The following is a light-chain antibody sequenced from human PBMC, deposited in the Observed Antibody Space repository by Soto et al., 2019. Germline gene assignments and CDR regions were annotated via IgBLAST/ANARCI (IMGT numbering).Light chain of an antibody. CDR2: GVS. V-gene: IGKV3-20*01. CDR1: QTVTSGY. CDR3: QQCETWPTWT. Sequence: EIVLTQSPDTLSLSPGERATLLCRASQTVTSGYLAWYQQKPGQAPRLLIYGVSTGATGIPDRFSGSGSGTDFTLAIDSLQSEDSAHYFCQQCETWPTWTFGQGTKVDIK. J-gene: IGKJ1*01.